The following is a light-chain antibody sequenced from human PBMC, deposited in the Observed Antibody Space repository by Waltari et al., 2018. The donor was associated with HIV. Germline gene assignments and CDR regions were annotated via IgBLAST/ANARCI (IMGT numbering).Light chain of an antibody. Sequence: AIQMTQSPPSLSASVGDRVTITCRASQNMRRDLGWYQQKPGKAPKLLIYAASTLQTGVSSRFRGGGSGTEFTLTINGLQSEDSATYYCLQDDSFPLTFGPGTKVDLK. J-gene: IGKJ3*01. V-gene: IGKV1-6*01. CDR1: QNMRRD. CDR3: LQDDSFPLT. CDR2: AAS.